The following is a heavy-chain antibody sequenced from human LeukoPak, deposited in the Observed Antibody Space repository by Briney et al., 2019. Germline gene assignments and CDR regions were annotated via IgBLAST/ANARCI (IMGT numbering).Heavy chain of an antibody. CDR3: ARDRCSGGSCHASDH. CDR2: IWYDGSKK. D-gene: IGHD2-15*01. J-gene: IGHJ4*02. V-gene: IGHV3-33*01. CDR1: GFTFSDYG. Sequence: GGSLRLSCAASGFTFSDYGMHWVRQAPGKGLEWVAVIWYDGSKKYYADPVRGRITISRDNSKNTVDLQMNSLRAEDTAVYYCARDRCSGGSCHASDHWGQGTLVTVSS.